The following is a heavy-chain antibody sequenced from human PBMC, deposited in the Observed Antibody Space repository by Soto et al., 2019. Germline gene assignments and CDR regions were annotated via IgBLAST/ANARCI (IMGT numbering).Heavy chain of an antibody. V-gene: IGHV3-49*03. J-gene: IGHJ3*02. Sequence: GGWLRLYCTASVFTFGGYAMSKFGQAPGKGLDLAGFTRSKAYGGTKEYAASVKGRFTISRDDSKSIAYLQMNSLKTEDTAVYYCTRWYYHVGAFDIWGQGTMVTVSS. CDR1: VFTFGGYA. CDR2: TRSKAYGGTK. CDR3: TRWYYHVGAFDI. D-gene: IGHD1-7*01.